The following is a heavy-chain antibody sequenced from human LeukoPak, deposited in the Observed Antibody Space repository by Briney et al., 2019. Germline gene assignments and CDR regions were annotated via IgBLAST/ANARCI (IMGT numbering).Heavy chain of an antibody. V-gene: IGHV3-74*01. CDR3: ARDHSGLGY. CDR1: GFSFRTYR. D-gene: IGHD3-10*01. CDR2: IDSGGTTT. Sequence: GGSLRLPCEASGFSFRTYRMHWVRQAPGKGLMWVSSIDSGGTTTPYADSVKGRFTISRGNAKNTLYLQMSSLRAEDTAVYYCARDHSGLGYWGRGTLVTVSS. J-gene: IGHJ4*02.